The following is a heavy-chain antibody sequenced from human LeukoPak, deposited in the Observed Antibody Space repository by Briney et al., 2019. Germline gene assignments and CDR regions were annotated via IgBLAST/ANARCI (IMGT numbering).Heavy chain of an antibody. J-gene: IGHJ4*02. CDR3: ASTQTFDY. CDR2: IKQDGSEK. V-gene: IGHV3-7*05. CDR1: GFTFSNYW. Sequence: GGSLRLSCAASGFTFSNYWMSWVRQAPGKGLEWVANIKQDGSEKYYADSVKGRFTISRDNAKSSLYLQLNNLRVEDTAVYHCASTQTFDYWGQGTLVTVPS.